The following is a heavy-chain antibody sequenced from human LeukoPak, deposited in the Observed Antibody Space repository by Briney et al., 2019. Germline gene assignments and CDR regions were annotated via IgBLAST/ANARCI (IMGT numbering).Heavy chain of an antibody. CDR1: EFTFSANA. CDR2: IYSGGST. D-gene: IGHD2-2*01. CDR3: ARGVTPAALIS. J-gene: IGHJ5*02. V-gene: IGHV3-53*01. Sequence: IHLGGSLRLSCAASEFTFSANAMSWVRQAPGKGLEWVSVIYSGGSTYYADSVKGRFTISRDNSKNTLYLQMNSLRAEDTAVYYCARGVTPAALISWGQGTLVTVSS.